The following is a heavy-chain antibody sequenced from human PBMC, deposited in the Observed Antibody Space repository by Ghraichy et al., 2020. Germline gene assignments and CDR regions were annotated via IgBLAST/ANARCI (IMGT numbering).Heavy chain of an antibody. D-gene: IGHD6-19*01. CDR3: AKGRGWYPSGWFDP. J-gene: IGHJ5*02. Sequence: GGSLRLSCAASGFTFSSYAMSWVRQAPGKRLEWVSAISGSGGSTYYADSVKGRFTISRDNSKNTLYLQMNSLRAEDTAVYYCAKGRGWYPSGWFDPWGQGTLVTVSS. V-gene: IGHV3-23*01. CDR2: ISGSGGST. CDR1: GFTFSSYA.